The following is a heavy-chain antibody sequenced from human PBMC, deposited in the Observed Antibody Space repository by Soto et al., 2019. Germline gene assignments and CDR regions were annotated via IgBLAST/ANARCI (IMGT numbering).Heavy chain of an antibody. CDR3: AGNPYYYDTSGYYY. J-gene: IGHJ4*02. CDR1: GFTFSSYS. D-gene: IGHD3-22*01. V-gene: IGHV3-21*01. CDR2: ISSSSSFI. Sequence: EVQLVESGGGLVKPGGSLRLSCAASGFTFSSYSMNWVRQAPGKGLEWVSSISSSSSFIYYADSLKGRFTISRDNAKNSLYLQMNSLRAEDTAVYYCAGNPYYYDTSGYYYWGQGTLVTVSS.